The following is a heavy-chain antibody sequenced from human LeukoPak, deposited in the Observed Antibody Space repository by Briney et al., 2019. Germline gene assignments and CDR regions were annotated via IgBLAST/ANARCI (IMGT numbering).Heavy chain of an antibody. J-gene: IGHJ6*03. V-gene: IGHV4-59*08. CDR1: GGSISSYY. D-gene: IGHD3-3*01. Sequence: SETLSLTCTVSGGSISSYYWSWIRQPPGKGLEWIGYIYYSGSTNYNPSLKSRVTISVDTSKNQFSLKLSSVTAADTAVYYCARQPRFTIFGVVINNYYYYMDVWGKGTTVTVSS. CDR2: IYYSGST. CDR3: ARQPRFTIFGVVINNYYYYMDV.